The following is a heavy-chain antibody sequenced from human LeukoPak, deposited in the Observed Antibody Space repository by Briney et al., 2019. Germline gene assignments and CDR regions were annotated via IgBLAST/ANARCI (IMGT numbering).Heavy chain of an antibody. V-gene: IGHV3-23*01. D-gene: IGHD6-13*01. Sequence: GGSLRLSCAASGFTFSSYEMNWVRQAPGKGLEWVSTIIGSGGDTYYADSVKGRFTISRDTSKNTLYLQMKSLRAEDTAVYYCAKAWAAAGTFASWGQGTLVTVSS. CDR1: GFTFSSYE. J-gene: IGHJ4*02. CDR2: IIGSGGDT. CDR3: AKAWAAAGTFAS.